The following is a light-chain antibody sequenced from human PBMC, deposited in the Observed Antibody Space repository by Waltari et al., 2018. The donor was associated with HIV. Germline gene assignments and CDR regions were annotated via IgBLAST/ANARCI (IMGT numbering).Light chain of an antibody. CDR1: LSVNTW. J-gene: IGKJ5*01. V-gene: IGKV1-5*03. CDR2: KSS. Sequence: ILMTQSHSTLPAFVCDSVSITCRASLSVNTWLAWYQQKPGRPPNLLIYKSSILQVGVPTRFSGSGSGTKFTLTITSLQPDDFATYYCQQYDSDPSFGQGTRL. CDR3: QQYDSDPS.